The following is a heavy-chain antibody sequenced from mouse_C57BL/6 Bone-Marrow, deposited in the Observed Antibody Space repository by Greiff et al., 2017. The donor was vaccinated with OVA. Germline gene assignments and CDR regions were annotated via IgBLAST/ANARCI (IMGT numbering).Heavy chain of an antibody. CDR2: IYPGSGST. CDR1: GYTFTSYW. D-gene: IGHD1-1*01. J-gene: IGHJ2*01. Sequence: QVQLQQSGAELVKPGASVKMSCKASGYTFTSYWITWVKQRPGQGLEWIGDIYPGSGSTNYNEKFKSKATLTVDTSSSTAYMQLSSLTSEDSAVYYCARTPIYYYGSFDYWGQGTTLTVSS. CDR3: ARTPIYYYGSFDY. V-gene: IGHV1-55*01.